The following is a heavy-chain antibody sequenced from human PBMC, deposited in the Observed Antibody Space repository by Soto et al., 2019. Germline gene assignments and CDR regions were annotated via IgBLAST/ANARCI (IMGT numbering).Heavy chain of an antibody. CDR3: ARDRAEAFDI. J-gene: IGHJ3*02. Sequence: PGGSLRLSCAASGFTFSNYGMHWVRQAPGKGLEWVAVIWYDGSNKYYPDAVKGRFTISRDNSKNILYLQMNSLRAEDTAVYYCARDRAEAFDIWGQGTMVTV. CDR2: IWYDGSNK. CDR1: GFTFSNYG. V-gene: IGHV3-33*01.